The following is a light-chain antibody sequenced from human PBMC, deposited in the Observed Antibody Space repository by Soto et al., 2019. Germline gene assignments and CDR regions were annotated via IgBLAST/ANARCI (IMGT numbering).Light chain of an antibody. CDR3: QSYDSRLSAYV. CDR2: TNT. Sequence: QSVLTQPPSVSGAPGQRVTISCTGSSSNIGAGYDVHWYLQLPGTAPKLLIYTNTNRPSGVPDRFSGSKSGASASLAITGIQTEDEADYYCQSYDSRLSAYVFGTGTKLTVL. CDR1: SSNIGAGYD. V-gene: IGLV1-40*01. J-gene: IGLJ1*01.